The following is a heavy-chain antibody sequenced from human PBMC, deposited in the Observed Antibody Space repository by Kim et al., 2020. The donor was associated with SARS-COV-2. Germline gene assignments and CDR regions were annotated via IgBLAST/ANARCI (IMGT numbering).Heavy chain of an antibody. CDR1: GFTFSSYG. Sequence: GGSLRLSCAASGFTFSSYGMHWVRQAPGKGLEWVAVISYDGSNKYYADSVKGRFTISRDNSKNTLYLQMNSLRAEDTAVYYCARVSGSPAAGGIDYWGQGTLVTVSS. CDR2: ISYDGSNK. J-gene: IGHJ4*02. CDR3: ARVSGSPAAGGIDY. D-gene: IGHD6-13*01. V-gene: IGHV3-33*05.